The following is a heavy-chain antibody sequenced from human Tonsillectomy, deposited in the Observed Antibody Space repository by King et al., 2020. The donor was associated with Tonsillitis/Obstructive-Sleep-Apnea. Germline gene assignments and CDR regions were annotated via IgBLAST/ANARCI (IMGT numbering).Heavy chain of an antibody. CDR1: GYSFTSYW. J-gene: IGHJ6*03. D-gene: IGHD3-3*01. V-gene: IGHV5-10-1*01. CDR3: ASGPNRRKLRFLEWPRRKKHYYYYYYMDV. Sequence: QLVQSGAEVKKPGESLRISCKGSGYSFTSYWISWVRQMPGKGLEWMGRIDPSDSYTNYSPSFQGHVTISADKSISTAYLQWSSLKASDTAMYYCASGPNRRKLRFLEWPRRKKHYYYYYYMDVWGKGTTVTVSS. CDR2: IDPSDSYT.